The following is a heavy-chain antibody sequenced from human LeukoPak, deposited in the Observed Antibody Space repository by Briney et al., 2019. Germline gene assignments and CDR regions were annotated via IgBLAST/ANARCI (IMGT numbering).Heavy chain of an antibody. Sequence: PSETLSLTCTVSGGSISSYYWSWIRQPPGKGLEWIGYIYYSGSTNYNPSLTSRVTISVDTSKNQFSLKLSSVTAADTAVYYCAREGRGSGSYTFDYWGQGTLVTVSS. V-gene: IGHV4-59*01. J-gene: IGHJ4*02. CDR3: AREGRGSGSYTFDY. CDR1: GGSISSYY. CDR2: IYYSGST. D-gene: IGHD3-10*01.